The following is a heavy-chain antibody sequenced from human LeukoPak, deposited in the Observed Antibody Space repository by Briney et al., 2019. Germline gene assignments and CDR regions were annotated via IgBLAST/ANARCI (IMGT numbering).Heavy chain of an antibody. Sequence: SVKVSCKASGFTFTSSTVQWMRQARGQRLEWIGWIVVGSGNTNYAQKFQERVTITRDMSTSTAYMELSSLRSEDTAVYYCAAESSREAHGMDVWGQGTTVTVSS. CDR3: AAESSREAHGMDV. CDR2: IVVGSGNT. D-gene: IGHD1-26*01. J-gene: IGHJ6*02. V-gene: IGHV1-58*01. CDR1: GFTFTSST.